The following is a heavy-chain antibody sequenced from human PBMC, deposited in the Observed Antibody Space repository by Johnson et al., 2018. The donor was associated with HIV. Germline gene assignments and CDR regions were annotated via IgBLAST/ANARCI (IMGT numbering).Heavy chain of an antibody. Sequence: HVQLVESGGGVVQPGRSLRLSCAASGFTFSNHALHWVRQAPGKGLEWVASISYDGSNKYYADSVKGRFTISRDNSKNTLYLQMNSLRAEDTAVYYCAIIPPGVAGKGADAFDIWGQGTMVTVSS. J-gene: IGHJ3*02. CDR3: AIIPPGVAGKGADAFDI. D-gene: IGHD2-15*01. CDR2: ISYDGSNK. V-gene: IGHV3-30*04. CDR1: GFTFSNHA.